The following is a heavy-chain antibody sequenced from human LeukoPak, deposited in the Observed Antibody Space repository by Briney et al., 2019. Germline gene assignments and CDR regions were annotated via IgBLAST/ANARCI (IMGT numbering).Heavy chain of an antibody. V-gene: IGHV3-20*04. CDR3: ARDFKYCTGGVCYFTAVADY. Sequence: PGGSLRLSCAASGFMFPDYGMNWVRQVAGKGLEWVSGINWDASSTNHADSVKGRFTISRDNAKNSLYLQMNTLRAEDTALYYCARDFKYCTGGVCYFTAVADYWGQGTLVTVSS. D-gene: IGHD2-8*02. J-gene: IGHJ4*02. CDR2: INWDASST. CDR1: GFMFPDYG.